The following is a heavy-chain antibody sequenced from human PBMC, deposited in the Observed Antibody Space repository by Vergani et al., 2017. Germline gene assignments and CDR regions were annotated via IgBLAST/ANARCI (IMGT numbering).Heavy chain of an antibody. J-gene: IGHJ6*02. Sequence: QVQLVQSGAEVKKPGASVKVSCKASGYTFTSYAMHWVRQAPGQRLEWMGWINAGNGNTKYSQKFQGRVTMTRNTSISTAYMELSRLRSDDTAVYYCARLFMPLVVVAAASEYDVWGQGTTVTVSS. CDR3: ARLFMPLVVVAAASEYDV. CDR2: INAGNGNT. V-gene: IGHV1-3*01. D-gene: IGHD2-15*01. CDR1: GYTFTSYA.